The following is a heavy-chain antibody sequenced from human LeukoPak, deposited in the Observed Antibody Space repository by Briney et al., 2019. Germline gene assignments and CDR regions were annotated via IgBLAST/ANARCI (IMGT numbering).Heavy chain of an antibody. J-gene: IGHJ4*02. Sequence: GGSLRLSCAASGFTVSSNYMSWVRQAPGKGLEWVAIIWYDGSDKYYADSVKGRFTISRDNSKNTLYLQMNSLRVDDTAVYYCASTVGGSGTYYNDHWGQGTLVTVSS. D-gene: IGHD3-10*01. CDR2: IWYDGSDK. CDR3: ASTVGGSGTYYNDH. V-gene: IGHV3-33*08. CDR1: GFTVSSNY.